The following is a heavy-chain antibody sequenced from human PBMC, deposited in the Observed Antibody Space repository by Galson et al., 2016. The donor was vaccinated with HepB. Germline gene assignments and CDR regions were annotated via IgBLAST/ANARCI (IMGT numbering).Heavy chain of an antibody. J-gene: IGHJ4*02. Sequence: SLRLSCAASGFTLNDHAMSWVRQATGTGLEWVSGISGSSDITFYADSVEGRFIISRDTSKNILYLHMNSLRVEDTAMYFCARSFGRTSSLFVDSWGQGTLVTVSS. CDR1: GFTLNDHA. D-gene: IGHD3-3*01. CDR3: ARSFGRTSSLFVDS. V-gene: IGHV3-23*01. CDR2: ISGSSDIT.